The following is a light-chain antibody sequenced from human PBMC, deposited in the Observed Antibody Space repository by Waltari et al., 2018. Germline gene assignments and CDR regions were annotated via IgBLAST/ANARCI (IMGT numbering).Light chain of an antibody. Sequence: QSALTQPPSASGSPGQSVTISCTGTSRYVGGYDFVPWFQHHGPGKAPKLVLFEVNKRPSGVPDRFSGSKSGNTAYLIVSGLQTEDEADYFCASYVNTNNLIFGGGTKLTVL. CDR3: ASYVNTNNLI. CDR1: SRYVGGYDF. J-gene: IGLJ2*01. CDR2: EVN. V-gene: IGLV2-8*01.